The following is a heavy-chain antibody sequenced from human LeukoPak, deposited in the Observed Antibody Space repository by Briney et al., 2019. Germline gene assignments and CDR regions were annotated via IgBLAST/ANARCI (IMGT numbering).Heavy chain of an antibody. V-gene: IGHV3-21*01. Sequence: GGSLRLSCAASGFTFSSYSMTWVRQAPGKGLEWVLSISSSSSYIYYADSVKGRFTISRDNAKNSLYLQMNSLRAEDTAVYYCARDGTPGGGWLVLGCYFDYWGQGTLVTVSS. CDR2: ISSSSSYI. CDR3: ARDGTPGGGWLVLGCYFDY. D-gene: IGHD6-19*01. J-gene: IGHJ4*02. CDR1: GFTFSSYS.